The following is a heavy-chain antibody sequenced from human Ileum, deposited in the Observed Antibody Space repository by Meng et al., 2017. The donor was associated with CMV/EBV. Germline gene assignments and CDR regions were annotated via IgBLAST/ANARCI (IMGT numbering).Heavy chain of an antibody. V-gene: IGHV4-34*01. CDR2: INHSGST. D-gene: IGHD3-16*01. Sequence: QVALRQWGAGLFEPSEPLSLPCSVQGGSFSGYYWSWIRQPPGKGLGWIGEINHSGSTYYNPSLKSRVTISVDTSKNQFFLRLSSVTAADTGVYYCARGPGGFGDFNFDYWGRGTLVTVSS. CDR3: ARGPGGFGDFNFDY. CDR1: GGSFSGYY. J-gene: IGHJ4*02.